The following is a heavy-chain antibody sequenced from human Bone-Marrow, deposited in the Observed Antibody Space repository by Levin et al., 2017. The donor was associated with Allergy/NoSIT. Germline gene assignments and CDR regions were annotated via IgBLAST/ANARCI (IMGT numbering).Heavy chain of an antibody. CDR2: IHTDTSVT. D-gene: IGHD2-15*01. V-gene: IGHV3-74*01. CDR1: GFTFSSYY. J-gene: IGHJ4*02. CDR3: ARGGCSATSCLDY. Sequence: PGGSLRLSCAASGFTFSSYYMHWARQAPGKGLAWVSNIHTDTSVTNYADSVKGRFTISRDNAKNTLYLQMNSLRAEDTAVYYCARGGCSATSCLDYWGQGTLVTVSS.